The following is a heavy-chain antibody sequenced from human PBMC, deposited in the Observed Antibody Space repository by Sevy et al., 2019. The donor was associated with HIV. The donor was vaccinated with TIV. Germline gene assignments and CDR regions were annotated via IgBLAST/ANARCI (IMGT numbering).Heavy chain of an antibody. Sequence: GGSLRLSCAASGFTFSSYWMSWVRQAPGKGLEWVANIKQDGSEKYYVDCVKGRFTISRDNAKNSLYLQMNSLRAEDTVVYYGARDRYYNDGSGYYGMLGYYYYYGMDVWGQGTTVTVSS. V-gene: IGHV3-7*01. J-gene: IGHJ6*02. CDR1: GFTFSSYW. D-gene: IGHD3-22*01. CDR3: ARDRYYNDGSGYYGMLGYYYYYGMDV. CDR2: IKQDGSEK.